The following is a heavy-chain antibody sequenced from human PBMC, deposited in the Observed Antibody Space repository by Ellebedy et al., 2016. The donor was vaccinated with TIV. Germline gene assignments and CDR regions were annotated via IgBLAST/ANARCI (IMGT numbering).Heavy chain of an antibody. J-gene: IGHJ4*02. CDR3: ATGPPKWEVPLDLDS. Sequence: SVKVSCKAYGGTLRSYGISWVRQAPGLGLEWMGRIIPIVEITIYAQRFQDRVTISEDNFTNTVYMEMSSLRSEDTAMYYCATGPPKWEVPLDLDSWGQGTLVIVSS. V-gene: IGHV1-69*04. CDR1: GGTLRSYG. D-gene: IGHD1-26*01. CDR2: IIPIVEIT.